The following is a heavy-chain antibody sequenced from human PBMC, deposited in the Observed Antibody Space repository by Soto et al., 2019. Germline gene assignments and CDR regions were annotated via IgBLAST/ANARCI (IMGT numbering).Heavy chain of an antibody. V-gene: IGHV3-33*01. D-gene: IGHD2-2*02. J-gene: IGHJ5*02. Sequence: GGSLRLSCAASGFTFSSYGMHWVRQAPGKGLEWVAVIWYDGSNKYYADSVKGRFTISRDNSKNTLYLQMNSLRAEGTAVYYCARDHKRFCSSTSCYTDWFDPWGQGTLVTVSS. CDR3: ARDHKRFCSSTSCYTDWFDP. CDR1: GFTFSSYG. CDR2: IWYDGSNK.